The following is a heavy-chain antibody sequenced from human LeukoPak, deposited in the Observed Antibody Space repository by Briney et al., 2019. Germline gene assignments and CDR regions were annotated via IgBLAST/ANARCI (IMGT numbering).Heavy chain of an antibody. Sequence: SVKVSCKASGGTFSSYAISWVRQAPGQGLEWMGRIIPILGIANYAQKFQGRVTITADKPTSTAYMELSSLRSEDTAVYYCAGDIASGYDPLFDYWGQGTLVTVSS. J-gene: IGHJ4*02. CDR3: AGDIASGYDPLFDY. D-gene: IGHD5-12*01. CDR1: GGTFSSYA. CDR2: IIPILGIA. V-gene: IGHV1-69*10.